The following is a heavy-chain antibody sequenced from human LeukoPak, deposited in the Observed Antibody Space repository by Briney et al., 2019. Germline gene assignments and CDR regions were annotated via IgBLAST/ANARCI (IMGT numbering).Heavy chain of an antibody. CDR2: VYTSGST. V-gene: IGHV4-61*02. Sequence: PSETLSLTCTVSGGSISSGSYYWSWIRQPAGKGLEWIGRVYTSGSTSYTPSLKSRVTISVDTSKNQFSLKLSSVTAADTAVYYCARDPSSSTWGQGTLVTVSS. J-gene: IGHJ5*02. D-gene: IGHD6-13*01. CDR1: GGSISSGSYY. CDR3: ARDPSSST.